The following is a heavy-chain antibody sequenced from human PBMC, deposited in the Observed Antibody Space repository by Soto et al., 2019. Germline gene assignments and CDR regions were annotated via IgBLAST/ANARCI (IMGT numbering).Heavy chain of an antibody. CDR1: GDSINTAGYS. J-gene: IGHJ4*02. CDR2: IYYSGST. D-gene: IGHD3-16*01. V-gene: IGHV4-31*03. CDR3: ARARPLLGIINVFDA. Sequence: QVQLQESGPGLVKPSETLSLTCTVTGDSINTAGYSWSWIRQHPGQVPEWIGDIYYSGSTHYNPAPKSRVSISLVTSASQFFLKVTAVSAADPAAYFCARARPLLGIINVFDAWGPGTLFTVAS.